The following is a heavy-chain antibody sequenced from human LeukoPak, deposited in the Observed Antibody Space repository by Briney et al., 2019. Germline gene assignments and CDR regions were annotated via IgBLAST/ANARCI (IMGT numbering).Heavy chain of an antibody. Sequence: GGSLRLSCAASEFAFSSYAMSWVRQAPGKGLEWVSAIGGSGASTYYADSVKGRFTISRDNSKNTLYLQMNSLRAEDTAVYYCAMGSGDYCSSTSCPEYFQHWGQGTLVTVSS. CDR1: EFAFSSYA. CDR3: AMGSGDYCSSTSCPEYFQH. D-gene: IGHD2-2*01. J-gene: IGHJ1*01. V-gene: IGHV3-23*01. CDR2: IGGSGAST.